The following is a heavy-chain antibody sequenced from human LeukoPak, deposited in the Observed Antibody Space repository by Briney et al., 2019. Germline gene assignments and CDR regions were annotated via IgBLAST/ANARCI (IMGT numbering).Heavy chain of an antibody. CDR3: ARVSSSGYGVSSGLFY. CDR1: GFTFSDYY. D-gene: IGHD5-18*01. Sequence: PGGSLRLSCTASGFTFSDYYMSWIRQAPGKGLEWVSFISGNDPTIYYADSVKGRFTVSRDNAETSMFLQMSSLRVEDTAVYYCARVSSSGYGVSSGLFYWGQGTLVTVSS. V-gene: IGHV3-11*01. J-gene: IGHJ4*02. CDR2: ISGNDPTI.